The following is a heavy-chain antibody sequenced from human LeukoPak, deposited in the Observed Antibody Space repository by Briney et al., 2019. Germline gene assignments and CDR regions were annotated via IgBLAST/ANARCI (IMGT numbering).Heavy chain of an antibody. CDR1: GHAFTSYG. V-gene: IGHV1-18*01. J-gene: IGHJ6*02. Sequence: ASGKLSCTASGHAFTSYGISLVREAPGQGLEWMGWIGAYNGNTNYAQKLQGRVTMTTDTSTSRAYMELRSLRYDDTAVYYCAREFGIVATIPYYYYGMDVWGQGTTVTVSS. D-gene: IGHD5-12*01. CDR3: AREFGIVATIPYYYYGMDV. CDR2: IGAYNGNT.